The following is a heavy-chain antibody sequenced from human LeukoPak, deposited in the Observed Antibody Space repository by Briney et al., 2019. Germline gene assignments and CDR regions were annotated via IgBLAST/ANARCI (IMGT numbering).Heavy chain of an antibody. CDR2: ISSGSNYI. J-gene: IGHJ4*02. Sequence: GGSLRLSCAASGFTFSNYNVNWVRQAPGKGLEWVSSISSGSNYIYYADSVQGRFTISRDNARNSLYLQMNSLRADDAAVYYCARDLRLWGQGTLVTVSS. CDR3: ARDLRL. CDR1: GFTFSNYN. V-gene: IGHV3-21*01.